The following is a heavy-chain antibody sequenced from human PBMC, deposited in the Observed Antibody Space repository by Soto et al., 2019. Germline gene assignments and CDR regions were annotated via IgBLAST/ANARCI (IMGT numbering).Heavy chain of an antibody. J-gene: IGHJ5*02. CDR1: GFTFSSYA. Sequence: GGSLRLSCAASGFTFSSYAMSWVRQAPGKGLEWVSAISGSGGSTYYADSVKGRFTISRDNSKNTLYLQMNSLRAEDTAVYYCAKDYAGGWYIDWFDPWGQGTLVTVSS. CDR2: ISGSGGST. V-gene: IGHV3-23*01. CDR3: AKDYAGGWYIDWFDP. D-gene: IGHD6-19*01.